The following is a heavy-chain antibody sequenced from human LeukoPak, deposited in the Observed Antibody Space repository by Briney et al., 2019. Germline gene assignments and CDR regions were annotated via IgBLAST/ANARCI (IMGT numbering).Heavy chain of an antibody. J-gene: IGHJ6*02. V-gene: IGHV3-11*01. Sequence: PGGSLRLSCVASGFTFSDYFMTWIRQPPGKPLECVSYISTIDGIIYYADSVKDRFTISGDNAKSSLFLQMNNLRAEDTAVYYCAKASWGMDVWGQGSSVIVS. CDR1: GFTFSDYF. CDR2: ISTIDGII. CDR3: AKASWGMDV.